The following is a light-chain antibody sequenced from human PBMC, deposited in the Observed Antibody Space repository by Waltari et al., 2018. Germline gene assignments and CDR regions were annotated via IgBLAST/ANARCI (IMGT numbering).Light chain of an antibody. Sequence: QSVLTQPPSVSGAPGQRVTISCSGSSSNIGAGFEVQWYQQLPGAAPKVLIFGNSNRPSGVPDRFSGTKSGTSASLAITGLKAEDEADYYCQSYDNSLSGFYVFGPGTKVTVL. CDR2: GNS. CDR1: SSNIGAGFE. V-gene: IGLV1-40*01. J-gene: IGLJ1*01. CDR3: QSYDNSLSGFYV.